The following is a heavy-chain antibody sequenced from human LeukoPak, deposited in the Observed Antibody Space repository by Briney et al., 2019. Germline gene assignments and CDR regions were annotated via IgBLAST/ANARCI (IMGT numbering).Heavy chain of an antibody. J-gene: IGHJ3*02. CDR2: ISAYNGNT. CDR1: GYTFTSYG. V-gene: IGHV1-18*01. CDR3: ARDGGGERWLQIGGAFDI. D-gene: IGHD5-24*01. Sequence: ASVKVSCKASGYTFTSYGISWVRQAPGQGLEWMGWISAYNGNTNYAQKLQGRVTMTTDTSTSTAYMELSSLRSEDTAVYYCARDGGGERWLQIGGAFDIWGQGTMVTVSS.